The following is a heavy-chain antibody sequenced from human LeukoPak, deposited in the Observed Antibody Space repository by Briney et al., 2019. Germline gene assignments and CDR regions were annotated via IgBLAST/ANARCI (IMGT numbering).Heavy chain of an antibody. D-gene: IGHD3-22*01. J-gene: IGHJ4*02. CDR1: GFNFSSNY. Sequence: SGGSLRLSCVASGFNFSSNYMSWIRQVPGKGPEWLSVIYRGGTTCYTNSVKGRFIISRDNSKNTLYLEMNNLRAEDTAVYYCARDYYYDNSGQPVRVDYWGPGTLVTVSS. CDR3: ARDYYYDNSGQPVRVDY. CDR2: IYRGGTT. V-gene: IGHV3-66*01.